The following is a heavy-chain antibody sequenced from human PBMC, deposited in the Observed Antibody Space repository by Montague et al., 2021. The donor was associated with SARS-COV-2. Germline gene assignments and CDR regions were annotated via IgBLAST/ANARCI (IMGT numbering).Heavy chain of an antibody. V-gene: IGHV3-33*08. D-gene: IGHD2-21*02. Sequence: SLRLSCAASGFTFSDYYMSWVRQAPGKGLEWVAVIWYEGSNKYYADSVKGRFTISRDNSKNTLYLQMNSLRAEDTAVYYCAREQHIVVVTATPGAFDIWGQGTMVTVSS. J-gene: IGHJ3*02. CDR3: AREQHIVVVTATPGAFDI. CDR1: GFTFSDYY. CDR2: IWYEGSNK.